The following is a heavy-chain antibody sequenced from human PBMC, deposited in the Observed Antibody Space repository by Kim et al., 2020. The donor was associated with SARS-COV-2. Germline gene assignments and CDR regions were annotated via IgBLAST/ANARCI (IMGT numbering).Heavy chain of an antibody. Sequence: NDYAVSVKSRITINPDTSKNQFSLQLNSVTPEDTAVYYCARVGISISMDVWGQGTTVTVSS. V-gene: IGHV6-1*01. J-gene: IGHJ6*02. CDR3: ARVGISISMDV. D-gene: IGHD2-15*01. CDR2: N.